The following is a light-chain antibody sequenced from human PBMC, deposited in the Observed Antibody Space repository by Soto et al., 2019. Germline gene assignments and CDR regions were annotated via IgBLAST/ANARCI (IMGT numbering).Light chain of an antibody. CDR1: SSDVGSYNL. Sequence: QSALTQPASVSGSPGQSITISCTGTSSDVGSYNLVSWYQQDPGTAPKLLIFEDNKRPSGVSNRFSGSKSGNTASLTISGLPAEDEADYYCCSFAGSNTVVFGGGTKLTVL. CDR3: CSFAGSNTVV. CDR2: EDN. J-gene: IGLJ2*01. V-gene: IGLV2-23*01.